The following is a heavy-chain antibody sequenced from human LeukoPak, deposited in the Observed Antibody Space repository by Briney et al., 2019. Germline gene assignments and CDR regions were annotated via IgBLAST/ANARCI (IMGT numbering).Heavy chain of an antibody. CDR2: IIPIFGTA. CDR3: ARAVYYYYYMDV. Sequence: ASVKVSCKASGGTFSSYAISWVRQAPGQELEWMGGIIPIFGTANYAQKFQGRVTITTDESTSTAYMELSSLRSEDTAVYYCARAVYYYYYMDVWGKGTTVTVSS. J-gene: IGHJ6*03. V-gene: IGHV1-69*05. CDR1: GGTFSSYA.